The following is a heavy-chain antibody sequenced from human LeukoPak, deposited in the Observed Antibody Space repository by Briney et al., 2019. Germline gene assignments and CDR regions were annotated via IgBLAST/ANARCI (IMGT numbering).Heavy chain of an antibody. V-gene: IGHV3-9*03. CDR1: GFTFDDYA. J-gene: IGHJ4*02. CDR3: AKDIGYSYGRGYFDY. Sequence: GGSLRLSCAASGFTFDDYAMHWVRHAPGKGLERLSGISWNSGSIGYADSVKGRFTISRDNAKNSLYLQMNSLRAEDMALYYCAKDIGYSYGRGYFDYWGQGTLVTVSS. D-gene: IGHD5-18*01. CDR2: ISWNSGSI.